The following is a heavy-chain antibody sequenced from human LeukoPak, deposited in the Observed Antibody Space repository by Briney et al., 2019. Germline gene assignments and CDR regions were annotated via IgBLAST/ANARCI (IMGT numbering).Heavy chain of an antibody. CDR1: GGTFSSYA. J-gene: IGHJ4*02. V-gene: IGHV1-69*05. CDR2: IIPIFGTA. CDR3: ARGRRHGDYERRYYFDY. D-gene: IGHD4-17*01. Sequence: SVKVSCKASGGTFSSYAISWVRQAPGQGLEWMGRIIPIFGTANYAQKFQGRVTITTDESTSTAYMELSSLRSEDTAVYHCARGRRHGDYERRYYFDYWGQGTLVTVSS.